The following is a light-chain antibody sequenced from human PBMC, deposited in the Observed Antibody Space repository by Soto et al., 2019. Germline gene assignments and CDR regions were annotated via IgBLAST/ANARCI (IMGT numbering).Light chain of an antibody. J-gene: IGKJ1*01. Sequence: DIQMTQSPTSLSAFVGDRVTITCRASQDINNYLAWYQQKPGKVPKLLIYAASTLQSGVPSRFSGSGSGTDFTLTISSLQPEDVATYYCQRYNSAPWTFGQGTKVEIK. V-gene: IGKV1-27*01. CDR2: AAS. CDR3: QRYNSAPWT. CDR1: QDINNY.